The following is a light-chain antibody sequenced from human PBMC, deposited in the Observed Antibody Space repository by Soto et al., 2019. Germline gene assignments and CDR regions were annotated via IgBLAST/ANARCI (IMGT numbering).Light chain of an antibody. CDR3: AAWGDTLTGYV. CDR1: ISNLGGNS. V-gene: IGLV1-44*01. CDR2: DDN. J-gene: IGLJ1*01. Sequence: VRKHPPSGSGAPVERGRILCSRCISNLGGNSVSWYLQLPGTAPKLLIYDDNKRPSGVSDRFSGSKSGTSASLAISGLQFENEVDYFCAAWGDTLTGYVLGSVT.